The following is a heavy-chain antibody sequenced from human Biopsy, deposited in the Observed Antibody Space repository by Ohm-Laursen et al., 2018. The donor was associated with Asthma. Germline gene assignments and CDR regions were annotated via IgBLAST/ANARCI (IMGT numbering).Heavy chain of an antibody. J-gene: IGHJ4*02. V-gene: IGHV1-46*01. CDR3: ARRGITGTTLDY. CDR1: GYTFTSYY. Sequence: GSSVKVSCKASGYTFTSYYMHWVRQAPGQGLEWMGIINPSGGGTSYAQKFQGRVTMTRDTSTSTVYMELSSLRSEDTAVYYCARRGITGTTLDYWGQGTLVTVSS. D-gene: IGHD1-7*01. CDR2: INPSGGGT.